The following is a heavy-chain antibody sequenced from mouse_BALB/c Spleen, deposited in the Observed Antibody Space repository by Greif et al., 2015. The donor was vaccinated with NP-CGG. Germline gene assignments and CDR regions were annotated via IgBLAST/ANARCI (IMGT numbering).Heavy chain of an antibody. Sequence: QVHVKQSGAELVRPGSSVKISCKASGYAFSSYWMNWVKQRPGQGLEWIGQIYPGDGDTNHNGKFKGKATLTADKSSSTAYMQLSSLTSEDSAVYFCARYDYDYYAMDYWGQGTSVTVSS. D-gene: IGHD2-4*01. CDR1: GYAFSSYW. J-gene: IGHJ4*01. V-gene: IGHV1-80*01. CDR3: ARYDYDYYAMDY. CDR2: IYPGDGDT.